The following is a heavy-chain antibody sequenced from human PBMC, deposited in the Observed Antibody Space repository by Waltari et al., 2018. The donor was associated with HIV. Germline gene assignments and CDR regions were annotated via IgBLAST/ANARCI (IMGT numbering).Heavy chain of an antibody. D-gene: IGHD4-17*01. CDR2: IRYDGSNK. CDR1: GFTFSSYG. Sequence: QVQLVESGGGVVQPGGSLRLSCAASGFTFSSYGMHWVRQAPGKGLEWVAFIRYDGSNKYYANSVKDRFTSSRDNSKNTLYLQMNSVRAEDTAVYYCAKDLVVTTVVTQPYYYGMDVWGQGTTVTVSS. CDR3: AKDLVVTTVVTQPYYYGMDV. J-gene: IGHJ6*02. V-gene: IGHV3-30*02.